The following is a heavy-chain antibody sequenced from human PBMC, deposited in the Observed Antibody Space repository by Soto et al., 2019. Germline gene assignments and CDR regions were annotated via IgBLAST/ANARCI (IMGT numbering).Heavy chain of an antibody. V-gene: IGHV3-23*01. Sequence: EVQLLESGGGLVQPGGSLRLSCAASGFSFISYAIRWVRQAPGRGLEWVSTFRDTGDKTYYADSVKGRFTVSRDISQNTLYLQMNGLSPDDTAIYYGAKGPDPGAFDIWGQGTMVTVSS. CDR1: GFSFISYA. CDR3: AKGPDPGAFDI. D-gene: IGHD3-10*01. J-gene: IGHJ3*02. CDR2: FRDTGDKT.